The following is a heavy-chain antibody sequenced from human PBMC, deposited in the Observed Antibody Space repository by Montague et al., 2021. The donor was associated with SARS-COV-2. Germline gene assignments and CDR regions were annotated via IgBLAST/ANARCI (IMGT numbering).Heavy chain of an antibody. Sequence: SLRLSCAASGFTFSSYAMHWVRPAPGKGLEWVAVISYDGSNKYYADSVKGRFTISRDNSKNTLYLQMNSLRAEDTAVFYCARSSGYCGGDCNSGIDYWGQGTLVTVSS. CDR2: ISYDGSNK. D-gene: IGHD2-21*02. V-gene: IGHV3-30*04. J-gene: IGHJ4*02. CDR3: ARSSGYCGGDCNSGIDY. CDR1: GFTFSSYA.